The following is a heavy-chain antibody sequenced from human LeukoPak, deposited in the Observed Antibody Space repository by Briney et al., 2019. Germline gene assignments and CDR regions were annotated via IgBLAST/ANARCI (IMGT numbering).Heavy chain of an antibody. D-gene: IGHD6-19*01. J-gene: IGHJ4*02. Sequence: GGSLRLACAVSRLTFGSYSMNWLRQAPGKGLEWVLFISTSCSYIYFADSVKGRFTISRDNAKNSLYLQVNSLRAEDTAVYYCASQTPRRLPIAVADYFDYWGQGTLVSVSS. V-gene: IGHV3-21*01. CDR1: RLTFGSYS. CDR2: ISTSCSYI. CDR3: ASQTPRRLPIAVADYFDY.